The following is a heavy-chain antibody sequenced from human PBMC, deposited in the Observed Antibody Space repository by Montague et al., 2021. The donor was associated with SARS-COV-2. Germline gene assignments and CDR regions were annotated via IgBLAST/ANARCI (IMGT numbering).Heavy chain of an antibody. J-gene: IGHJ6*02. CDR1: GGSISPYY. CDR3: AGWGEYYDTPYYYYAMDV. D-gene: IGHD3-9*01. Sequence: SETLSLTCTVSGGSISPYYCSWIRQPPGNGLGRIGYTPYSGSTDYNSSLTSRVPISIDTAKYQFSLKLSPVTAAATAVYYCAGWGEYYDTPYYYYAMDVWGQGTTVTVSS. CDR2: TPYSGST. V-gene: IGHV4-59*12.